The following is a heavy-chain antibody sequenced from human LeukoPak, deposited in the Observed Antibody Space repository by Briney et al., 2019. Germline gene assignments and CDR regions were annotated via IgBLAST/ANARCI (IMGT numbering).Heavy chain of an antibody. CDR3: ARSIVGVTTLDY. D-gene: IGHD1-26*01. Sequence: SETLSLTCSVSGASINSHYWTWIRQPPGKGLEWIGYISYSGSTNYNPSLKSRVTISVDTSKNQFSLKLSSVTAADTAVYYCARSIVGVTTLDYWGQGTLVTVSS. CDR2: ISYSGST. CDR1: GASINSHY. V-gene: IGHV4-59*08. J-gene: IGHJ4*02.